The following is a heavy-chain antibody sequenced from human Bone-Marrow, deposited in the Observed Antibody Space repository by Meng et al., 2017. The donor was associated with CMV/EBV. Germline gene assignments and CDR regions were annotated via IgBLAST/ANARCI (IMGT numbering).Heavy chain of an antibody. J-gene: IGHJ5*02. V-gene: IGHV4-38-2*02. Sequence: SETLSLTCTVSGYSISSGYYWGWIRQPPGKGLEWIGSIYHSGSTYYNPSLKSRVTISVDTSKNQFSLKLSSVTAADTAVYYCAILPGGGWFDPWGQGTLVTVS. CDR1: GYSISSGYY. D-gene: IGHD3-16*01. CDR2: IYHSGST. CDR3: AILPGGGWFDP.